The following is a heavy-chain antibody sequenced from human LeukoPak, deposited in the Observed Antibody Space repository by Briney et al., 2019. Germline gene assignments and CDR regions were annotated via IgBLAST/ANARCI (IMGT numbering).Heavy chain of an antibody. J-gene: IGHJ6*02. V-gene: IGHV3-7*05. Sequence: PGSSLNPSCAASGSTCIRYWMAWVRQAPGKGLEWVAKHSMNGSEKYYVDSVKGLFIITRDNAKTSLYLQMISLRVEDTAVYYCAKSLSPLNYDISNYNGMDFWGQGTTVTVSS. CDR2: HSMNGSEK. CDR1: GSTCIRYW. CDR3: AKSLSPLNYDISNYNGMDF. D-gene: IGHD3-9*01.